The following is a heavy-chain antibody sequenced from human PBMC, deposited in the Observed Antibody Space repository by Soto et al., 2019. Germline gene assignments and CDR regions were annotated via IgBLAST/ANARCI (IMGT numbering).Heavy chain of an antibody. D-gene: IGHD3-10*01. J-gene: IGHJ6*02. CDR3: ARVRSGPPQSGLGMDG. Sequence: GASVKVSCKASGYTFTSYYMHWVRQAPGQGLEWMGIINPSGGSTSYAQKFQGRVTMTRDTSTSTVYMELSSLRSEETAVYYCARVRSGPPQSGLGMDGWGQGTTVTVSS. CDR2: INPSGGST. V-gene: IGHV1-46*01. CDR1: GYTFTSYY.